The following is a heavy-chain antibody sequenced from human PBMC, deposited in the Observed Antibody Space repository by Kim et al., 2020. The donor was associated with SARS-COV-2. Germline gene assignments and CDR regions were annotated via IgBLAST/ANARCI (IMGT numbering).Heavy chain of an antibody. V-gene: IGHV1-3*01. CDR3: ANSEGSTGPFDC. Sequence: KESQKFQGRVTITRDKSACTAYMELSSLRSEETAVYYCANSEGSTGPFDCWGQGTLVTVSS. D-gene: IGHD5-18*01. J-gene: IGHJ4*02.